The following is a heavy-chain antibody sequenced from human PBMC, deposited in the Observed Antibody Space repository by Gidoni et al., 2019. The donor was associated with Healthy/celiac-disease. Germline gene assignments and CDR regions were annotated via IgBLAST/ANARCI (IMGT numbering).Heavy chain of an antibody. D-gene: IGHD6-19*01. V-gene: IGHV1-18*04. Sequence: QVQLVQSGAEVKKPGASVKVSCKASGYTFTSYGISWVRQAPGQGLEWMVWISAYNGNTNYAQKLQGRVTMTTDTSTSTAYMELRSLRSDETAVYYCVRLAVAALSDYYSMDFWGQGTTVTVSS. J-gene: IGHJ6*02. CDR2: ISAYNGNT. CDR3: VRLAVAALSDYYSMDF. CDR1: GYTFTSYG.